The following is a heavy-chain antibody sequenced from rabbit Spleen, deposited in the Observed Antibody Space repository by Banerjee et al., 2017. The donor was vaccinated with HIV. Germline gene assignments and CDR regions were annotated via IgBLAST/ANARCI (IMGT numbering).Heavy chain of an antibody. CDR1: GFSFSSSYY. D-gene: IGHD6-1*01. Sequence: QEQLVESGGGLVQPEGSLTLTCTVSGFSFSSSYYMCWVRQAPGKGLEWIACIYGGSSGSTYYASWAKGRFTISKTASTTVTLQMTSLTAADTATYFCARDDGSYDYIDGYFNLWGPGTLVTVS. CDR3: ARDDGSYDYIDGYFNL. CDR2: IYGGSSGST. V-gene: IGHV1S45*01. J-gene: IGHJ4*01.